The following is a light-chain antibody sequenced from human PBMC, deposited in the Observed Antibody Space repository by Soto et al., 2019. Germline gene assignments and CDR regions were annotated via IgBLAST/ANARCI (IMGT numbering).Light chain of an antibody. CDR1: QSISSW. V-gene: IGKV1-5*01. J-gene: IGKJ1*01. Sequence: DIQMTQSPSTLSASVGDRVTITCRASQSISSWLAWYQQKPGKAPKLLIYDASSLESGVPSRFSGSGSGTEFTLTITSLQPDDFATYYCQQYHNFPRTFGQGTKVDI. CDR2: DAS. CDR3: QQYHNFPRT.